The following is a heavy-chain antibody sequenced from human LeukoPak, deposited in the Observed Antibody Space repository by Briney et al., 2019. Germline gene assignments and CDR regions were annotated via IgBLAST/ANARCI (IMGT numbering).Heavy chain of an antibody. Sequence: SGGSLRLSCAASGFTFSNYGVHWVRQAPGKGLEWVAVISYDGSNKYFADSVKGRFTISRDNSKNTLYLQMNSLRAEDTAVYYCAKSANSMVRGVMSHFDYWGQGTLVTVSS. J-gene: IGHJ4*02. D-gene: IGHD3-10*01. V-gene: IGHV3-30*18. CDR3: AKSANSMVRGVMSHFDY. CDR2: ISYDGSNK. CDR1: GFTFSNYG.